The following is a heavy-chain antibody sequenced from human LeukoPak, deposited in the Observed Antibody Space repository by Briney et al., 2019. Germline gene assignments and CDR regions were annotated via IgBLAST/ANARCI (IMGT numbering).Heavy chain of an antibody. CDR2: ITSGGTI. V-gene: IGHV3-69-1*02. Sequence: GGSLRLSCAASGFTFSNYAMNWVRQAPGKGLEWISYITSGGTIYYAESVKGRFTISRDNAKNSLYLQMKSLRAEDTAVYYCARVSRVTTNFDYWGQGTLVTVSS. D-gene: IGHD1-1*01. CDR1: GFTFSNYA. J-gene: IGHJ4*02. CDR3: ARVSRVTTNFDY.